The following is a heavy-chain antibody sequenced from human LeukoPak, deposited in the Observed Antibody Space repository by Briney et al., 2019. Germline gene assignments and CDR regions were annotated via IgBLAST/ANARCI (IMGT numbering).Heavy chain of an antibody. Sequence: ASVKVSCKASGYTFTGYYIHWVRQAPGQGLEWMGWINPNSGGTNYAQKFQGRVTMTRDTSISTAYMELSRLRSDDTAVYYCASDPLFYDAFDIWGQETMVTVSS. CDR1: GYTFTGYY. CDR2: INPNSGGT. V-gene: IGHV1-2*02. J-gene: IGHJ3*02. CDR3: ASDPLFYDAFDI.